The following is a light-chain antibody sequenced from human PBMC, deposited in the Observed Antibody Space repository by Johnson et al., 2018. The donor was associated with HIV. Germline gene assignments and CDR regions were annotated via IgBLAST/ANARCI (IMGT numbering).Light chain of an antibody. CDR2: DNN. CDR1: SSNIGNNY. CDR3: GTWDSSLSAEV. J-gene: IGLJ1*01. Sequence: QPVLTQPPSVSAAPGQKVTISCSGSSSNIGNNYLSWYQHLPGTAPRLLIYDNNKRPSGIPDRFSGSKSGTSATLGITGLQTGDEADYYCGTWDSSLSAEVFGTGTKVTVL. V-gene: IGLV1-51*01.